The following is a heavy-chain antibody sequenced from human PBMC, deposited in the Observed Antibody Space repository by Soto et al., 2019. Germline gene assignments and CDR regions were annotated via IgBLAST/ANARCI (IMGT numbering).Heavy chain of an antibody. D-gene: IGHD3-10*01. CDR3: AREDLWFGDF. CDR2: MNQDGSEK. CDR1: GCNFSTHW. J-gene: IGHJ4*02. V-gene: IGHV3-7*01. Sequence: GGSLRLSCVASGCNFSTHWMSWVRQAPGKGLQWVANMNQDGSEKYYVDSMKGRFSISRDNAKNSLFLQMNSLRVEDTAIYYCAREDLWFGDFWGQGALVTVSS.